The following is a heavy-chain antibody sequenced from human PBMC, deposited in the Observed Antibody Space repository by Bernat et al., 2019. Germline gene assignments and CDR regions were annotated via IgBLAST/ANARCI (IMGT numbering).Heavy chain of an antibody. CDR3: AGGNYYGAGSYYAPFDY. Sequence: QVQLVQSGAEVKKPGSSVKVSCKASGGPFGSYPISWVRQAPGQGLEWMGGILPIFGTANYAQKFQGRVTMTADESTSTAYLELSSLRSVETAVYYCAGGNYYGAGSYYAPFDYWGQGTLVTVSS. V-gene: IGHV1-69*01. J-gene: IGHJ4*02. CDR2: ILPIFGTA. CDR1: GGPFGSYP. D-gene: IGHD3-10*01.